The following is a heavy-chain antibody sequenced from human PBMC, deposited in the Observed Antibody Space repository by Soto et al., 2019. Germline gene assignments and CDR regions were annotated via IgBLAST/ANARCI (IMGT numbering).Heavy chain of an antibody. V-gene: IGHV1-2*02. J-gene: IGHJ4*02. CDR1: GYTFTGYY. CDR3: ARGGPLYCSGGSCYPDY. D-gene: IGHD2-15*01. Sequence: QVQLVQSGAEVKKPGASVKVSCKASGYTFTGYYMHWVRQAPGQGLEWMGWINPNSGGTNYAQKFQGRVTMTRDTSISPAYMELSRLRSDDTAVYYCARGGPLYCSGGSCYPDYWGQGTLVTVSS. CDR2: INPNSGGT.